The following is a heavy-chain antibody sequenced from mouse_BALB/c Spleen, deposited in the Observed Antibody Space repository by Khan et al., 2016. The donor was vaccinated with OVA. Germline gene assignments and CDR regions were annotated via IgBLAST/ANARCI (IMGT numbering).Heavy chain of an antibody. D-gene: IGHD2-14*01. V-gene: IGHV2-6-4*01. CDR3: ARAYYRYDGYYAMDY. Sequence: QVQLKESGPGLVAPSQSLSITCTVSGFSLSRYNIHWVRQPPGKGLEWLGMIWGGGGTDYNSTLKSRLSISKDNSKSQGFLKMTRLQTDDTALYYCARAYYRYDGYYAMDYWGQGTSVTVSS. CDR2: IWGGGGT. J-gene: IGHJ4*01. CDR1: GFSLSRYN.